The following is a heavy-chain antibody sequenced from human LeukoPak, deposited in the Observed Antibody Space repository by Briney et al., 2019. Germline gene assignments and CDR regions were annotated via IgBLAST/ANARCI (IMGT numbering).Heavy chain of an antibody. CDR3: ARFPRGRSFDY. Sequence: SETLSLTCTVSGGSISSYYWSWIRQPPGKGLEWIGYIYYSGSTNHNPSLKSRVTISVDTSKNQFSLKLSSVTAADTAVYYCARFPRGRSFDYWGQGTLVTVSS. V-gene: IGHV4-59*01. J-gene: IGHJ4*02. CDR1: GGSISSYY. D-gene: IGHD3-10*01. CDR2: IYYSGST.